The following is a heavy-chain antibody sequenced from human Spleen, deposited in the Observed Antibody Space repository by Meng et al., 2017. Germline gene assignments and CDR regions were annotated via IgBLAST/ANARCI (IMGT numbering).Heavy chain of an antibody. J-gene: IGHJ3*02. D-gene: IGHD5-18*01. CDR2: INHSGST. CDR3: AGPRGYSYGYRAFDI. Sequence: GHLRQWGAGLLKPSETLSLTCAVYGGSFSGYYWSWIRQPPGKGLEWIGEINHSGSTNYNPSLKSRVTISVDTSKNQFSLKLSSVTAADTAVYYCAGPRGYSYGYRAFDIWGQGTMVTVSS. CDR1: GGSFSGYY. V-gene: IGHV4-34*01.